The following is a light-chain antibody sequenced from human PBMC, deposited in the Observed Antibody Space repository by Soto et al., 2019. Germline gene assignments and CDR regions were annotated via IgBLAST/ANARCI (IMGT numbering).Light chain of an antibody. V-gene: IGKV1-5*01. CDR3: QRDNRYPVT. CDR2: DVS. Sequence: DSQLTQYPSTLSASVGERVTITCRASQSPNNWMAWYQQKSGKAPKLLIYDVSTLASGVPSRFSGSVSGTECALTISSLQPDYSATYYFQRDNRYPVTFGQGTKVEVK. CDR1: QSPNNW. J-gene: IGKJ2*01.